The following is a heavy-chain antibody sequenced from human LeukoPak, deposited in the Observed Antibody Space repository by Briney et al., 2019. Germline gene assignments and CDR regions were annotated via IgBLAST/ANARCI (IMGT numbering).Heavy chain of an antibody. CDR3: ARAPRITMVRGVIYWFDP. D-gene: IGHD3-10*01. J-gene: IGHJ5*02. V-gene: IGHV1-8*03. Sequence: ASVKVSCKASGYTFTSYDINWVRQATGQGLEWMGWMNPNSGNTGYTQKFQGRVTIARNTSISTAYMELSSLRSEDTAVYYCARAPRITMVRGVIYWFDPWGQGTLVTVSS. CDR2: MNPNSGNT. CDR1: GYTFTSYD.